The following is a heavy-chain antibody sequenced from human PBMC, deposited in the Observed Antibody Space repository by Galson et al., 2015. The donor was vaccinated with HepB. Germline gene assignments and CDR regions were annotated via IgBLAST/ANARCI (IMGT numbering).Heavy chain of an antibody. CDR2: ISYDGSNK. CDR1: GFTFSSYA. CDR3: AREGSSGYYPMYYFDY. J-gene: IGHJ4*02. V-gene: IGHV3-30-3*01. Sequence: SLRLSCAASGFTFSSYAMHWVRQAPGKGLEWVAVISYDGSNKYYADSVKGRFTISRDNSKNTLYLQMNSLRAEDTAVYYCAREGSSGYYPMYYFDYWGQGTLVTVSS. D-gene: IGHD3-22*01.